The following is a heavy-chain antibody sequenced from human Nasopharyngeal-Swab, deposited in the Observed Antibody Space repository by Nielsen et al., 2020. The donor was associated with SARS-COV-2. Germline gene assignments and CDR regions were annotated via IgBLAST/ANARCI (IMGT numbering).Heavy chain of an antibody. D-gene: IGHD3-22*01. CDR1: EFTFSDYV. V-gene: IGHV3-21*01. Sequence: GSSLKISCSVSEFTFSDYVMNWVRQAPGKGLEWVSSISSTNNFIFYADSVKGRFTISRDNTKNSLYLQMNTLRVADTAVYYCARGFRRGSYYDNIGADSWGQGTLVTVSS. CDR2: ISSTNNFI. J-gene: IGHJ4*02. CDR3: ARGFRRGSYYDNIGADS.